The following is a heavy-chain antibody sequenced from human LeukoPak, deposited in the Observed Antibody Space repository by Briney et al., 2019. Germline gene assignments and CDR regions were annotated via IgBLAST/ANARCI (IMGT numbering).Heavy chain of an antibody. J-gene: IGHJ6*02. CDR1: GYTFTSYG. CDR3: ARDLWSGFFAYYYGMDV. CDR2: ISAYNGNT. D-gene: IGHD3-3*01. V-gene: IGHV1-18*01. Sequence: ASVKVSCKASGYTFTSYGISWVRQAPGQGLEWMGWISAYNGNTNYAQKLQGRVTMATDTSTSTAYMELRSLRSDDTAVYYCARDLWSGFFAYYYGMDVWGQGTTVTVSS.